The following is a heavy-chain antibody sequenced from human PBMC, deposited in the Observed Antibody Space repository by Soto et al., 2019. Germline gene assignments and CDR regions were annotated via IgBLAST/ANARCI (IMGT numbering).Heavy chain of an antibody. Sequence: EVQLLESGGGLVQPGGSLILSCAASGFTFSTYDMSWVRQAQVKGLEWVSAISESGGTTYYADSVKGRFTISRDNSKNTLHLQMNRLRSEDTAVYYCAKDWQGTSCSGGGCLGYWGQGTLVTVSS. D-gene: IGHD2-2*01. CDR2: ISESGGTT. CDR1: GFTFSTYD. J-gene: IGHJ4*02. CDR3: AKDWQGTSCSGGGCLGY. V-gene: IGHV3-23*01.